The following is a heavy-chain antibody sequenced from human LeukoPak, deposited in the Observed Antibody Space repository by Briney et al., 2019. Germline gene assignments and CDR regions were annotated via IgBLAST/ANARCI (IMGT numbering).Heavy chain of an antibody. CDR1: GFTFCSFA. CDR3: AKDYEGGRYSNPDY. CDR2: ISGSGGST. V-gene: IGHV3-23*01. J-gene: IGHJ4*02. Sequence: GGALRLSCSASGFTFCSFAISWVRQGPGEGVGWVSAISGSGGSTYYADSVKGRFTISRDNSKNTLYLQMNSLRAEDTAVYYCAKDYEGGRYSNPDYWGQGTLVTVSS. D-gene: IGHD6-13*01.